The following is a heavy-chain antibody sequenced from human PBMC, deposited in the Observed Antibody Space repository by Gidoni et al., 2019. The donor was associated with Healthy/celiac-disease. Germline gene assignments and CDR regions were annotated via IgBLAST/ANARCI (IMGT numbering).Heavy chain of an antibody. CDR3: ANCVGGSGCVPGGFDP. V-gene: IGHV3-23*01. CDR1: GFPFSSYA. CDR2: ISGSGGST. J-gene: IGHJ5*02. D-gene: IGHD6-19*01. Sequence: EVQLLESGGGLVQPGGSLRLSCAASGFPFSSYAMSWVRQAPGKGLEWVSAISGSGGSTYYADSVKGRFTISRDNSKNTLYLQMNSLRAEDTAVYYCANCVGGSGCVPGGFDPWGQGTLVTVSS.